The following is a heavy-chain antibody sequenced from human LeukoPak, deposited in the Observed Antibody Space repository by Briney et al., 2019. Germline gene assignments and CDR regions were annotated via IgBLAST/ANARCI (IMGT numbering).Heavy chain of an antibody. J-gene: IGHJ4*02. D-gene: IGHD6-19*01. CDR2: INPSGGST. CDR1: GGTFSSYA. Sequence: ASVKVSCKASGGTFSSYAISWVRQAPGQGLEWMGIINPSGGSTSYAQKFQGRVTMTRDTSTSTVYMELSSLRSEDTAVYYCATSLAVAGPRDYWGQGTPVTVSS. V-gene: IGHV1-46*01. CDR3: ATSLAVAGPRDY.